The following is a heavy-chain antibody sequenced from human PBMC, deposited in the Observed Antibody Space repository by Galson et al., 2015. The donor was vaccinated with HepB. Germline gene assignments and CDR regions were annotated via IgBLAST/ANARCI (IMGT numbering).Heavy chain of an antibody. D-gene: IGHD3-10*01. CDR3: AKDSLHQGVIID. V-gene: IGHV3-30*18. Sequence: SLRLSCAASGFTFSSYGMHWVRQAPGKGPEWVAVISYDGSNKYYADSVKGRFTISRDNSKNTLYLQMNSLRAEDTAVYYCAKDSLHQGVIIDWGQGTLVTVSS. J-gene: IGHJ4*02. CDR2: ISYDGSNK. CDR1: GFTFSSYG.